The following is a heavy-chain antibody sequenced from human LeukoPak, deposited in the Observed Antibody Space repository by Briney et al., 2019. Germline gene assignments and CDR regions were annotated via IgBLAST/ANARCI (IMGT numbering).Heavy chain of an antibody. D-gene: IGHD3-22*01. V-gene: IGHV3-23*01. CDR2: ISGSGGTI. J-gene: IGHJ4*02. CDR1: GFTFSSYA. Sequence: PGGSLRLSCAASGFTFSSYAMSWVRQAPGKGLEWVSAISGSGGTIYYADSVKGRFTISRDNAKNSLYLQMNSLRAEDTAVYYCARDSPYYYDSSGYYINYFDYWGQGTLVTVSS. CDR3: ARDSPYYYDSSGYYINYFDY.